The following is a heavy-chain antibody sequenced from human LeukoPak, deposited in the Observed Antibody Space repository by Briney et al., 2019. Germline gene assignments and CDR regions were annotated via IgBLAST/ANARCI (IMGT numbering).Heavy chain of an antibody. Sequence: ASVKVSCKASGYTFTGYYMHWVRQAPGQGLEWMGWINPNSGGTNYAEKFQGRVTMTRDTSITTAFMELSRLRSDDTAVYYCARGTMVRGSMGFDPWGQGTLVTVSS. CDR1: GYTFTGYY. D-gene: IGHD3-10*01. CDR2: INPNSGGT. V-gene: IGHV1-2*02. CDR3: ARGTMVRGSMGFDP. J-gene: IGHJ5*02.